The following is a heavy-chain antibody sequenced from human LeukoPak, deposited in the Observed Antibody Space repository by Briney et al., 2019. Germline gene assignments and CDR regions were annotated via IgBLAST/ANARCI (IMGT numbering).Heavy chain of an antibody. CDR2: FDPENGET. D-gene: IGHD3-16*01. Sequence: GASVKVSCKVSGYTLPELSIHWVRQAPGRGLEWMGGFDPENGETVSARRLQGRLTMTEDTSSDTAYMELSSLTSEDTAVYYCAAPGGYFDYWGQGTLITVSS. J-gene: IGHJ4*02. CDR3: AAPGGYFDY. CDR1: GYTLPELS. V-gene: IGHV1-24*01.